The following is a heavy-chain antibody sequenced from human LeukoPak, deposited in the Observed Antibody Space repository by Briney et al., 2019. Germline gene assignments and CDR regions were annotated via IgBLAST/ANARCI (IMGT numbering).Heavy chain of an antibody. CDR3: ARRYSYGPFDY. Sequence: GGSLRLSCAASGFTFSSLAMSWVRQAPGRGLEWVSAISGSGGSTYYADSVKGRFTISRDSSKNTLYLQMNSLRGEDTAVYYCARRYSYGPFDYWGQGTLVTVSS. CDR2: ISGSGGST. V-gene: IGHV3-23*01. J-gene: IGHJ4*02. D-gene: IGHD5-18*01. CDR1: GFTFSSLA.